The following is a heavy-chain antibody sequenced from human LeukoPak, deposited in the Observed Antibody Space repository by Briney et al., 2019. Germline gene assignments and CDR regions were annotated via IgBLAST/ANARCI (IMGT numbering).Heavy chain of an antibody. CDR3: ASQLWPRSGWFDP. Sequence: PSETLSLTCNVSGASMSDNYWSWIRQPPGKGLEWIGYIYYSGSTNYNPSLKSRVTISVDTSKNQFSLKLSSVTAADTAVYYCASQLWPRSGWFDPWGQGTLVTVSS. D-gene: IGHD5-18*01. J-gene: IGHJ5*02. V-gene: IGHV4-59*08. CDR1: GASMSDNY. CDR2: IYYSGST.